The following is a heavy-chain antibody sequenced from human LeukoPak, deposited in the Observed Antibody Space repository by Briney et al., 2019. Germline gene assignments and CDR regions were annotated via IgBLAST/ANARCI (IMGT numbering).Heavy chain of an antibody. CDR2: ISSSSSYT. CDR3: ARGRARGVAAPFDC. Sequence: GGSLRLSCAASAFTFSDYYMSWIRQAPGKGLEWVSYISSSSSYTNYADSVKGRFTISRDNAKNSLYLQMNSLRADDTAVYYCARGRARGVAAPFDCWGRGTLVTVSS. D-gene: IGHD3-10*01. V-gene: IGHV3-11*05. CDR1: AFTFSDYY. J-gene: IGHJ4*02.